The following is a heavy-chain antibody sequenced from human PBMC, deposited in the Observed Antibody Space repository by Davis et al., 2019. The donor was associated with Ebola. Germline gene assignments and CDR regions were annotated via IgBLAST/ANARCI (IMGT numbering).Heavy chain of an antibody. Sequence: SETLSLTCTVSGGSVSSTSDYWXXXRPPXXXXXXCIGSIYYSGRTFYNPSLKSRVTVSVDTSKNQFSLKLTSVAATDTAVSYCVRDRSANWEYYFDYWGQGTLVTVSS. CDR2: IYYSGRT. V-gene: IGHV4-39*02. J-gene: IGHJ4*02. CDR3: VRDRSANWEYYFDY. CDR1: GGSVSSTSDY. D-gene: IGHD7-27*01.